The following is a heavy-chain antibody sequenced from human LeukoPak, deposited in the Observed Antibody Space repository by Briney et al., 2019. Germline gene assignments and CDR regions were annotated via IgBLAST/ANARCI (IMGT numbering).Heavy chain of an antibody. J-gene: IGHJ4*02. CDR3: ARYSGYDARNPNFDY. D-gene: IGHD5-12*01. V-gene: IGHV3-7*01. Sequence: RGSLRLSCAASGFTFSSYWMSWVRPGPGGGLEWVANIKQDGSEKYYVDSVKGRFTISRDNAKNSLYLQMNSLRAEDTAVYYCARYSGYDARNPNFDYWGQGTLVTVSS. CDR2: IKQDGSEK. CDR1: GFTFSSYW.